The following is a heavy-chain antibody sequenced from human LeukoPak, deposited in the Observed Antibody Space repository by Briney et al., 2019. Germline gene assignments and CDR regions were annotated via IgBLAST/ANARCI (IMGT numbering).Heavy chain of an antibody. CDR3: ALKYYGDPYYYYYYYMDV. CDR1: GFTFSSFA. D-gene: IGHD4-17*01. Sequence: PGRSLGLSCAASGFTFSSFAMDWVRQAPGKGLEWVSAISGSGGSTYYADSVKGRFTISRDNSKNTLYLQMNSLRAEDTAVYYCALKYYGDPYYYYYYYMDVWGKGTTVTVSS. V-gene: IGHV3-23*01. CDR2: ISGSGGST. J-gene: IGHJ6*03.